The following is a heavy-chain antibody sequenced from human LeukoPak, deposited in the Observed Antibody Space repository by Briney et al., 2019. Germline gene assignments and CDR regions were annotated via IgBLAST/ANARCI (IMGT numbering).Heavy chain of an antibody. D-gene: IGHD1-14*01. CDR3: ARGGSATKYYFDS. Sequence: SETLSLTCTVSNDSISPLYWGWIRQPPGKGLEFIGYIFYSGTTNFNPSLKSRVTLSVDTSKNQFSLRLNSVTAADTAVYYCARGGSATKYYFDSWGQGTLVTVSS. CDR2: IFYSGTT. CDR1: NDSISPLY. V-gene: IGHV4-59*11. J-gene: IGHJ4*02.